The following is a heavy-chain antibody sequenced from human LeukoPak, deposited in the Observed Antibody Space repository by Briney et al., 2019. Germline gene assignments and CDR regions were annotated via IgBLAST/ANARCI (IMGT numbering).Heavy chain of an antibody. D-gene: IGHD6-6*01. CDR3: ARKYSSSLRAFDI. J-gene: IGHJ3*02. Sequence: GSLRLSCAASGFTFSSYGMHWVRQAPGKGLEWVAFIRYDGSNKYYADSVKGRFTISRDNAKNSLYLQMNSLRAEDTAVYYCARKYSSSLRAFDIWGQGTMVTVSS. V-gene: IGHV3-30*02. CDR2: IRYDGSNK. CDR1: GFTFSSYG.